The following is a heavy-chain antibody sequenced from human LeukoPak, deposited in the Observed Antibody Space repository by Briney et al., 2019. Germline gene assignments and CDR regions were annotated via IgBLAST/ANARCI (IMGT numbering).Heavy chain of an antibody. CDR3: VREANFDY. V-gene: IGHV3-30-3*01. CDR1: GFTFSSYA. Sequence: GGSLRLSCAASGFTFSSYAMHWVRQAPGKGLEWVAVISYDGSNKYYADSVKGRFTISRDNSKNTLYLQMNSLRAEDTAVYYCVREANFDYWGQGTLVTASS. J-gene: IGHJ4*02. CDR2: ISYDGSNK.